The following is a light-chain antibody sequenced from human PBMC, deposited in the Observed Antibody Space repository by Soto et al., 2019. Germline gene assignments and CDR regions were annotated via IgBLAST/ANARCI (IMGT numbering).Light chain of an antibody. Sequence: QSVLTQPPSASGSPGQSVTISCTGTSSDVGSYNYVSWYQLHPGKAPKLMIFEVSRRPSGVPDRFSGSKSGNTASLTVSGLQAEDEADYYCSSYAGSNTYVFGTGTKSPS. CDR2: EVS. V-gene: IGLV2-8*01. CDR1: SSDVGSYNY. CDR3: SSYAGSNTYV. J-gene: IGLJ1*01.